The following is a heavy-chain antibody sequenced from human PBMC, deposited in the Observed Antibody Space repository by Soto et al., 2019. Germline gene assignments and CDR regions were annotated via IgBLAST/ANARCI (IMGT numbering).Heavy chain of an antibody. D-gene: IGHD5-12*01. CDR3: AKDRVEYSGPYYYYGMDV. CDR1: GFTFSSYG. J-gene: IGHJ6*02. V-gene: IGHV3-30*18. CDR2: ISYEGSNK. Sequence: GGSLRLSCAASGFTFSSYGMHWVRQAPGKGLEWVAVISYEGSNKYYADSVKGRLTMSRDNSKNTLYLQMNSLRAEDTAVYYCAKDRVEYSGPYYYYGMDVWGQGTTVTVSS.